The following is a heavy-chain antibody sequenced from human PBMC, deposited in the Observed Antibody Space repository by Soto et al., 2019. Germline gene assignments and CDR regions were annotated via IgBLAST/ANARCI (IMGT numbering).Heavy chain of an antibody. V-gene: IGHV1-2*02. Sequence: QVQLVQSGAEVKKPGASVKVSCKASGFTFSAYYIYWVRQAPGQGLEWIGWINPNSGGTNNAQKFQGRVTMTRDTSTSTVYMELSALIAADTAVYYCARSLLDEYSSSWRSAYYGMDVWGQGTTVTVSS. J-gene: IGHJ6*02. CDR1: GFTFSAYY. CDR2: INPNSGGT. D-gene: IGHD6-13*01. CDR3: ARSLLDEYSSSWRSAYYGMDV.